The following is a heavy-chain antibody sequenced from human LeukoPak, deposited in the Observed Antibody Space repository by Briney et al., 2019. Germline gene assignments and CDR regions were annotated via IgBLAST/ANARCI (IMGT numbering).Heavy chain of an antibody. CDR1: GYTFTIYD. V-gene: IGHV1-8*01. CDR3: ARVFARYCSGGSCYSRALHY. D-gene: IGHD2-15*01. CDR2: MNPTSGNT. Sequence: WPSVKLSCTASGYTFTIYDINWVRQATGQGLEWMGGMNPTSGNTGSAQKFQGRVTMTRNTSISTAYMELSSLRSEDTAVYYCARVFARYCSGGSCYSRALHYWGQGTLVTVSS. J-gene: IGHJ4*02.